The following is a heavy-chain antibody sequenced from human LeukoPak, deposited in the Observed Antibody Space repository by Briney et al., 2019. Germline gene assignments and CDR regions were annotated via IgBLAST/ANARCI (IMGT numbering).Heavy chain of an antibody. CDR1: GFTFSSYA. CDR2: ISYDGSNK. CDR3: ARNGYCSSTSCYIPDY. V-gene: IGHV3-30-3*01. D-gene: IGHD2-2*02. Sequence: GGSLRLSCAASGFTFSSYAMHWVRQAPGKGLEWVAVISYDGSNKYCADSVKGRFTISRDNSKNTLYLQMNSLRAEDTAVYYCARNGYCSSTSCYIPDYWGQGTLVTVSS. J-gene: IGHJ4*02.